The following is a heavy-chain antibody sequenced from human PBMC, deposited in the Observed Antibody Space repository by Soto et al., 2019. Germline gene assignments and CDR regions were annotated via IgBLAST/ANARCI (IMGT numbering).Heavy chain of an antibody. CDR2: ISGSGISA. CDR1: GFTFSSYA. CDR3: ATDKRWLVQPY. Sequence: EVQLLESGGNLVQPGGSLRLSCAASGFTFSSYAMSWVRQAPGKGLEWVSGISGSGISAYYADSVRGRFTISRDNSKNTLYLQMNSRRAEDTAVYYCATDKRWLVQPYWGQGTLVTVSS. D-gene: IGHD6-19*01. J-gene: IGHJ4*02. V-gene: IGHV3-23*01.